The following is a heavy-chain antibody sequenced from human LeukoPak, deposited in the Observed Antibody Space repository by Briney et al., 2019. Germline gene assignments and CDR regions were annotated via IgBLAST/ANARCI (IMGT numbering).Heavy chain of an antibody. Sequence: GRSLRLSCAASGFTFSSYAMHWVRQAPGKGLEWVAVISYDGSNKYYADSVKGRFTISRDNSKNTLYLQMNSLRAEDTAVYYCARDSGTRYQDYYMDVWGKGTTVTVSS. CDR1: GFTFSSYA. J-gene: IGHJ6*03. CDR2: ISYDGSNK. V-gene: IGHV3-30*01. D-gene: IGHD1-14*01. CDR3: ARDSGTRYQDYYMDV.